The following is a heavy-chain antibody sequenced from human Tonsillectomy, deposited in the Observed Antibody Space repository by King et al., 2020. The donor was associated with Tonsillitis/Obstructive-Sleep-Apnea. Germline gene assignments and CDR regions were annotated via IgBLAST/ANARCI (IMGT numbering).Heavy chain of an antibody. Sequence: VQLPQWGTGLLKPSETLSLTCAVYGGSFSGYYWSCIRQPPGKGLQWIGEINHSGSTNYNPSLKSRVTISVDTSKNQFSLKLSSVTAAETAVYYCARGGNCSSASCYNRTFDYWGQGTLVTVSS. CDR1: GGSFSGYY. D-gene: IGHD2-2*02. V-gene: IGHV4-34*01. J-gene: IGHJ4*02. CDR3: ARGGNCSSASCYNRTFDY. CDR2: INHSGST.